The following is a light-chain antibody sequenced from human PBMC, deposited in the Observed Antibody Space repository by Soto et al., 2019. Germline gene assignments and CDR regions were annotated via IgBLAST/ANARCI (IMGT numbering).Light chain of an antibody. CDR1: QSVSST. Sequence: IGVTQSPSTLSVSPGERATLSCRASQSVSSTLAWYQQKPGQAPRLLIYGASTRATDIPARFSSSGYGTEFTLTISGLQSGDSAVYFCQQYNNWPFSFGQGTRLEIK. V-gene: IGKV3-15*01. J-gene: IGKJ5*01. CDR3: QQYNNWPFS. CDR2: GAS.